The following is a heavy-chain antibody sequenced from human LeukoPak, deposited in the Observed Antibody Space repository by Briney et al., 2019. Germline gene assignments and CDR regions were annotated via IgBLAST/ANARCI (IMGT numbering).Heavy chain of an antibody. CDR2: TYYRSKWYN. D-gene: IGHD3-10*01. V-gene: IGHV6-1*01. CDR1: GDSVSSNSAA. J-gene: IGHJ4*02. Sequence: SQTLSLTCAISGDSVSSNSAAWNWIRQSPSRGLEWLGRTYYRSKWYNDYAVSVKSRITINPDTSKNQFSLQLNSVTPEDTAVYYCATTMVRGVINEGDYFDYWGQGTLVTVSS. CDR3: ATTMVRGVINEGDYFDY.